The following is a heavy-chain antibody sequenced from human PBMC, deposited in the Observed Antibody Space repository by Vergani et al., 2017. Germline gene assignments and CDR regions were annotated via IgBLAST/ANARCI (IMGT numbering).Heavy chain of an antibody. D-gene: IGHD4-11*01. CDR2: INHSGST. J-gene: IGHJ4*02. CDR3: ARVGKRKRLPVYYFDY. Sequence: QVQLQQWGAGLLKPSETLSLTCAVYGGSFSGYYWSWIRQPPGKGLEWIGEINHSGSTNYNPSLKSRVTISVDTSKNQFSLKLSSVTAADTAVYYWARVGKRKRLPVYYFDYWGQGTLVTVSS. CDR1: GGSFSGYY. V-gene: IGHV4-34*01.